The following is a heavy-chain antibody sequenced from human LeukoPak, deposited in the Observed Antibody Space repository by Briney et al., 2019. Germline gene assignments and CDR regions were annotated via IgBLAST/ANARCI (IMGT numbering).Heavy chain of an antibody. CDR1: GLIVSSNC. CDR3: ARDDYYGSRSGPD. J-gene: IGHJ4*02. V-gene: IGHV3-66*01. CDR2: MYSGGRT. D-gene: IGHD3-10*01. Sequence: GGSLRLSCETSGLIVSSNCMHWVRQAPGKGLEWVSVMYSGGRTFYTDSVKGRFTTSRDDSNNTLYLQMSNVTGEDTAVYYCARDDYYGSRSGPDWGQGTLVTVSS.